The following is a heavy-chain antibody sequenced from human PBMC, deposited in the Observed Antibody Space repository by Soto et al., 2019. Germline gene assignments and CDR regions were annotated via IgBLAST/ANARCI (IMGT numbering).Heavy chain of an antibody. CDR3: ASSNGYDYDY. CDR1: GGSIISSSYY. J-gene: IGHJ4*02. Sequence: SETLSLTCTVSGGSIISSSYYWGWIRQPPGKGLEWIGYIYYSGSTYYNPSLKSRVTISVDRSKNQFSLKLSSVTAADTAVYYCASSNGYDYDYWGQGTLVTVSS. D-gene: IGHD5-12*01. V-gene: IGHV4-39*07. CDR2: IYYSGST.